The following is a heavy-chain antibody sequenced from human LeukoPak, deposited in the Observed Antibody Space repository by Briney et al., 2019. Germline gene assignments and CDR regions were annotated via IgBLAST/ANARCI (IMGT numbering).Heavy chain of an antibody. V-gene: IGHV6-1*01. CDR1: GDSVSSNSAA. D-gene: IGHD1-26*01. Sequence: SQTLSLTCVISGDSVSSNSAAWNWIRQSASRDLEWLGKTYYRSKWFNDYAVSVKSRITINPDTSKNHFSLQLNSVTPEDTAVYYCAREASAFDYWGQGTLVTVSS. CDR2: TYYRSKWFN. J-gene: IGHJ4*02. CDR3: AREASAFDY.